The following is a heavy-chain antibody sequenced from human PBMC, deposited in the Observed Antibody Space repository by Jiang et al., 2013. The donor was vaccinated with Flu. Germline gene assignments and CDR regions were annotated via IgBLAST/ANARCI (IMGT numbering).Heavy chain of an antibody. CDR3: ARSGFSTTIFGVVMYYFDY. Sequence: GSGLVKPSQTLSLTCTVSGGSISSGGYYWSWIRQHPGKGLEWIGYIYYSGSTYYNPSLKSRVTISVDTSKNQFSLKLSSVTAADTAVYYCARSGFSTTIFGVVMYYFDYWGQGTLVTVSS. CDR1: GGSISSGGYY. V-gene: IGHV4-31*03. J-gene: IGHJ4*02. CDR2: IYYSGST. D-gene: IGHD3-3*01.